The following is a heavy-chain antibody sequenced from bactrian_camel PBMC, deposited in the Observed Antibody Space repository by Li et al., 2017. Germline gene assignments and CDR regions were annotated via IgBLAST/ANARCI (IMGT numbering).Heavy chain of an antibody. Sequence: HVQLVESGGGSVQAGESLRLSCVVSGYRYSTYCMGWFRQVPGNEREPLASIDSDGRTSVADSVKGRFTISQDIAKNTLSLQIDNLQPNDTAIYYCAADVGWVAFLTGVVFANYWGQGTQVTVS. J-gene: IGHJ4*01. V-gene: IGHV3S53*01. CDR1: GYRYSTYC. CDR3: AADVGWVAFLTGVVFANY. CDR2: IDSDGRT. D-gene: IGHD5*01.